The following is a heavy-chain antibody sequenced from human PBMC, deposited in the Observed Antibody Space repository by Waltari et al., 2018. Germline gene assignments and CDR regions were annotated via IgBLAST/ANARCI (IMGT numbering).Heavy chain of an antibody. Sequence: EVQLVQSGAEVKKPGESLKIPCKGSGYSFPSYWIARVRHMPGKGLEWMGIVYPGDSGTRYSPSFQGQVTISADKSISTAYLQWSSLKASDTAMYYCAVLGAVEMATSGAFDVWGQGTMVTVSS. J-gene: IGHJ3*01. V-gene: IGHV5-51*01. CDR2: VYPGDSGT. CDR1: GYSFPSYW. CDR3: AVLGAVEMATSGAFDV. D-gene: IGHD5-12*01.